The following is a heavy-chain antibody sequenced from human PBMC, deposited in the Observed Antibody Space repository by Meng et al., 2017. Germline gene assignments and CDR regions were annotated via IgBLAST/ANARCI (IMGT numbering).Heavy chain of an antibody. D-gene: IGHD6-13*01. V-gene: IGHV1-2*06. CDR2: IDPRSGDT. CDR3: VRDEDISAAGKLFGDY. CDR1: GYTFTAYW. J-gene: IGHJ4*02. Sequence: VPQVQAGAEVKNPGASVKLSCKPSGYTFTAYWLHWVRQAPGQGLDWMGRIDPRSGDTQYAQKFQGRVTMTRDTSISTTYMELSRLRSDDTAVYYCVRDEDISAAGKLFGDYWGQGTLVTVSS.